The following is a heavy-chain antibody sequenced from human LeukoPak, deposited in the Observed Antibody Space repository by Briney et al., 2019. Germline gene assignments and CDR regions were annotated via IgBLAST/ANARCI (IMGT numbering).Heavy chain of an antibody. Sequence: GGSLRLSCAASGFTFSSYAMSWVRQAPGKGLEWVSAISGSGGSTYYADSVKGRFTISRDNSKNTLYLQMNSMRAEDTAVYYCAKNPPPPAPVEMVTGEYYFDYWGQGTLVTVSS. CDR2: ISGSGGST. D-gene: IGHD5-24*01. CDR1: GFTFSSYA. J-gene: IGHJ4*02. V-gene: IGHV3-23*01. CDR3: AKNPPPPAPVEMVTGEYYFDY.